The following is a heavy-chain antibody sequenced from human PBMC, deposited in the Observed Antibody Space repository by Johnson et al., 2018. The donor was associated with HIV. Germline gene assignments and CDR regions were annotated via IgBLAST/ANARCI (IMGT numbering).Heavy chain of an antibody. CDR2: ISYDGSNK. V-gene: IGHV3-30*04. D-gene: IGHD3-10*01. CDR1: GFTFSSYA. J-gene: IGHJ3*02. CDR3: ASEVRGVLDI. Sequence: QVQLVESGGGVVQPGRSLRLSCAASGFTFSSYAMHWVRQAPGKGLEWVAVISYDGSNKFYADSVKGRFTISRDNSKNTMFLQMNSLRPEDTAVYYCASEVRGVLDIWGQGTMVTVSS.